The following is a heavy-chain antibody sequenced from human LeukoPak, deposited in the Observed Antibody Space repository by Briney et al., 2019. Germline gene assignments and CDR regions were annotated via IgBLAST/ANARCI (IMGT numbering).Heavy chain of an antibody. D-gene: IGHD4-17*01. CDR2: FDPEDGET. CDR1: GYTLTELS. V-gene: IGHV1-24*01. Sequence: ASVKVSCKVSGYTLTELSMHWVRQAPGKGLEWMGGFDPEDGETIYAQKFQGRVTMTEDTSTDTAYMELSSLGSEDTAEYYCATMTTLFYYYYGMDVWGQGTTVTVSS. J-gene: IGHJ6*02. CDR3: ATMTTLFYYYYGMDV.